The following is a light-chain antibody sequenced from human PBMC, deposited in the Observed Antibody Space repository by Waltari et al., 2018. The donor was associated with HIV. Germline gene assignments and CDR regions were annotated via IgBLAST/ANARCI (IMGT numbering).Light chain of an antibody. V-gene: IGLV2-23*02. J-gene: IGLJ2*01. CDR3: CSYAGSSTPV. CDR1: TSDDGSSNL. Sequence: QSALTQPASVSGSPGQSITISCTGTTSDDGSSNLVPWFQQHPSKAPKLRIYEVIKRPSGVSNRFSGSKSGNTASLTISGLQAEDEADYYCCSYAGSSTPVFGGGTKLTVL. CDR2: EVI.